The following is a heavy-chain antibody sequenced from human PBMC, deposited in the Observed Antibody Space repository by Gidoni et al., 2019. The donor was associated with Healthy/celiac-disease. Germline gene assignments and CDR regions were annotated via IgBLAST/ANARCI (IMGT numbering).Heavy chain of an antibody. CDR2: ISAYNGNT. D-gene: IGHD3-10*01. V-gene: IGHV1-18*01. Sequence: QVQLVQSGAEVKKPGASVKVACKASGSTFTSYGISWVRQAPGQGREWMGWISAYNGNTNYAQKLQGRVTRTTDTSTSTAYMGLRSLRSDDTAVYYWARDYYYGSGSPERFDYWGQGTLVTVSS. CDR3: ARDYYYGSGSPERFDY. CDR1: GSTFTSYG. J-gene: IGHJ4*02.